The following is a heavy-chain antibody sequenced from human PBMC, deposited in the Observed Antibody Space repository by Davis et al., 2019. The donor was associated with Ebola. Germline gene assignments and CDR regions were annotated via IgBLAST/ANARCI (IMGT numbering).Heavy chain of an antibody. CDR3: ARGRKVAKMGSWFDP. CDR1: GYTFTNYD. V-gene: IGHV1-8*01. J-gene: IGHJ5*02. D-gene: IGHD5-12*01. Sequence: ASVTVSCMASGYTFTNYDVHWVRQGPGQGLEWIGWMNPNSANTGYGQKFQGRVTMTRNTSISTAYMELSSLTSEDTAVYYCARGRKVAKMGSWFDPWGQGTLVTVSS. CDR2: MNPNSANT.